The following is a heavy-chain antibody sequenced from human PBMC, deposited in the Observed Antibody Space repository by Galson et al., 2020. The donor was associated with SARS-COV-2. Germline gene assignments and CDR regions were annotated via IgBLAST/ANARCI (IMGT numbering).Heavy chain of an antibody. Sequence: SETLSLTCTVSGGSISSSSYYWGWIRKPPGEGLEWIGSIYYSESNYYNPSLTSRVTMSVDTSKNQFSLKLSSVTAADTAVYYCARQILTGYYSFYYFYYWGQRTLVAVSS. D-gene: IGHD3-9*01. J-gene: IGHJ4*02. CDR3: ARQILTGYYSFYYFYY. V-gene: IGHV4-39*01. CDR1: GGSISSSSYY. CDR2: IYYSESN.